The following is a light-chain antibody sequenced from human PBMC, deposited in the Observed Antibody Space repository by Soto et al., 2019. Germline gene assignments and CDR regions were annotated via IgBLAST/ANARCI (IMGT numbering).Light chain of an antibody. CDR2: KAS. CDR3: QHYNSYSEA. Sequence: DIQMTQSPSTLSGSVGDRVTITCRASQTISSWLAWYQQKPGKAPKLLIYKASTLKSGVPSRFSGSGSGTEFTLTISSLQPDDFATYYCQHYNSYSEAFGQGTNGDMK. CDR1: QTISSW. J-gene: IGKJ1*01. V-gene: IGKV1-5*03.